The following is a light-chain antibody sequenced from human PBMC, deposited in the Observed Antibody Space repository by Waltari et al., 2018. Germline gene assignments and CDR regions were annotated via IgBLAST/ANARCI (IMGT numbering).Light chain of an antibody. CDR3: CSYAGDNTWI. V-gene: IGLV2-23*01. Sequence: QSALAQAASVSGFPELSITISCNGTSSNIGRYNLVSWYQHHPGKAPKLFIYQGTKRLSRVSNRFARATSGNTASLTVTELQSEDEADYYCCSYAGDNTWIFGGGTRLSVL. CDR1: SSNIGRYNL. CDR2: QGT. J-gene: IGLJ2*01.